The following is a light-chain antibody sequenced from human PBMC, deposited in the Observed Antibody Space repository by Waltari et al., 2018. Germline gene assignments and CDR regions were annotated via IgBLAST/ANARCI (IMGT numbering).Light chain of an antibody. Sequence: EIVLTQSPGTLSLSPGERATLSCRASQSVSSSYLAWYQQKPGQAPRLLIYGASSRATGIPDRFSGSWSVTDFTLTISILEPEDFAVYYCQQYGSSPTFGQGTRLEIK. CDR3: QQYGSSPT. CDR1: QSVSSSY. CDR2: GAS. J-gene: IGKJ5*01. V-gene: IGKV3-20*01.